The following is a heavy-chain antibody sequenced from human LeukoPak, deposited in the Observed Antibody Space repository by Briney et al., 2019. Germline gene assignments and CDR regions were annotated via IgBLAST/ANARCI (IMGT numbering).Heavy chain of an antibody. D-gene: IGHD1-26*01. V-gene: IGHV4-59*01. CDR2: IYYSGST. CDR1: GGTIINYY. Sequence: PSETLSLTCTVSGGTIINYYWTWIRQPPGKGLEWIGDIYYSGSTNYNPSLKSRVTIAVDTSKNQFSLKLSSVTAADTAVYYCASGTYTHYYFDYWGQGTLVTVSS. J-gene: IGHJ4*02. CDR3: ASGTYTHYYFDY.